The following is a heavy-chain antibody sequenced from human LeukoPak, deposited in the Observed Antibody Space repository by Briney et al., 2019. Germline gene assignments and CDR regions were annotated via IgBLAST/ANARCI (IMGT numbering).Heavy chain of an antibody. V-gene: IGHV1-8*01. Sequence: ASVKVPCKASGYTFTSYDINWVRQATGQGLEWMGWMNPNSGNTGYAQKFQGRVTMTRNTSISTAYMELSSLRSEDTTVYYCARGPYGSGSYGFDYWGQGTLVTVSS. CDR2: MNPNSGNT. D-gene: IGHD3-10*01. CDR3: ARGPYGSGSYGFDY. CDR1: GYTFTSYD. J-gene: IGHJ4*02.